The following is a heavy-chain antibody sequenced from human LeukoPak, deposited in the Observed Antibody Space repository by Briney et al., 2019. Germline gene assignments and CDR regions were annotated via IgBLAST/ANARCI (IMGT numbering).Heavy chain of an antibody. CDR1: GFTFNRYR. Sequence: GGSLRLSCAASGFTFNRYRMHWVRQAPGKGLEWVAVISYDGRYQFYADSVKGRFTVSRDNSKNTLFLQMNSLRAEDTAVFHCARMMTDFDGSGHDIQRGAFDIWGQGTMVTVS. CDR2: ISYDGRYQ. V-gene: IGHV3-30*04. D-gene: IGHD3-22*01. J-gene: IGHJ3*02. CDR3: ARMMTDFDGSGHDIQRGAFDI.